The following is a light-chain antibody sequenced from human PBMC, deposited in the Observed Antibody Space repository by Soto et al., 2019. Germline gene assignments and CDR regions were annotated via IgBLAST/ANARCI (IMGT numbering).Light chain of an antibody. Sequence: EIVMTQSPATLSVSPGEKATLSCRASQSVSNNLAWFQQKPGQVPRLLIYGASNRATGVSARFSGSGSGTEFTLTISSLEPEDFAVYYCQQRSNWQVTFGQGTRLEIK. J-gene: IGKJ5*01. V-gene: IGKV3-15*01. CDR2: GAS. CDR3: QQRSNWQVT. CDR1: QSVSNN.